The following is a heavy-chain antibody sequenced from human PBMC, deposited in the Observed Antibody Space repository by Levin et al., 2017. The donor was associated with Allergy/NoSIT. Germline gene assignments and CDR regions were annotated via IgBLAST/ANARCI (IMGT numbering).Heavy chain of an antibody. CDR1: GFTFSDYY. CDR3: ARDLRNDAGFHGDDY. V-gene: IGHV3-11*05. CDR2: IGSSGSYT. J-gene: IGHJ4*02. Sequence: PGGSLRLSCAASGFTFSDYYMSWIRQVSGKGLEWISNIGSSGSYTNYADSVKGRFTISRDNAKNSLYLQMNSLRAEDTAVYYCARDLRNDAGFHGDDYWGQGTLVTVSS. D-gene: IGHD1-1*01.